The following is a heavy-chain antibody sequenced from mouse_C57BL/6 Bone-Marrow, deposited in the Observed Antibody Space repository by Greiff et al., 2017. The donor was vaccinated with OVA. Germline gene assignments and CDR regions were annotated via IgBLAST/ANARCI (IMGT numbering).Heavy chain of an antibody. D-gene: IGHD3-2*02. J-gene: IGHJ3*01. V-gene: IGHV5-4*01. CDR3: ARDKAGGAWFAY. Sequence: EVKVVESGGGLVKPGGSLKLSCAASGFTFSSYAMSWVRQTPEKRLEWVATISDGGSYTYYPDNVKGRFTISRDNAKNNLYLQMSHLKSEDTAMYYCARDKAGGAWFAYWGQGTLVTVSA. CDR1: GFTFSSYA. CDR2: ISDGGSYT.